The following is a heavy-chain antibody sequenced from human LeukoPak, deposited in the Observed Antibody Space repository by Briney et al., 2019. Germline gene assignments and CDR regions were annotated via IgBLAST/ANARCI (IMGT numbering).Heavy chain of an antibody. V-gene: IGHV1-69-2*01. CDR2: LDPEGGKT. J-gene: IGHJ3*02. CDR3: ARAYYYDRGRVGGYAFDI. CDR1: GYTFTVFY. D-gene: IGHD3-22*01. Sequence: ASVSVSCKVSGYTFTVFYMHWVQQAPGKGLECMENLDPEGGKTLYAEVSEGRVTIKADTPTHTLYMELSSVRSEHAAVYYCARAYYYDRGRVGGYAFDIWGQGTMVTVSS.